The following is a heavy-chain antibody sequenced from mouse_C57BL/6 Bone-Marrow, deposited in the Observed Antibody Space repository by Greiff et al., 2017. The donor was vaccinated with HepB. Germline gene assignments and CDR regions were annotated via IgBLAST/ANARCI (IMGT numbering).Heavy chain of an antibody. J-gene: IGHJ1*03. D-gene: IGHD1-1*01. Sequence: QVLLKESGPGLVAPSQSLSITCTVSGFSLTSYAISWVRQPPGKGLEWLGVIWTGGGTNYNSALKSRLSISKDNSKSQVFLKMNSLQTDDTARYYCARNGNYYYGSSRGYWYFDVWGTGTTVTVSS. CDR3: ARNGNYYYGSSRGYWYFDV. CDR2: IWTGGGT. CDR1: GFSLTSYA. V-gene: IGHV2-9-1*01.